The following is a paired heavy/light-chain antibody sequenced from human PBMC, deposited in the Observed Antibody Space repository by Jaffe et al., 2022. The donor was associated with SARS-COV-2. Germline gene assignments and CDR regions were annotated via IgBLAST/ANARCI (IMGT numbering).Heavy chain of an antibody. CDR1: GFTFDDYA. V-gene: IGHV3-9*01. J-gene: IGHJ6*02. Sequence: EVQLVESGGGLVQPGRSLRLSCAASGFTFDDYAMHWVRQAPGKGLEWVSGISWNSGSIGYADSVKGRFTISRDNAKNSLYLQMNSLRAEDTALYYCAKEGRGYDFWSGYPYDYYYGMDVWGQGTTVTVSS. D-gene: IGHD3-3*01. CDR2: ISWNSGSI. CDR3: AKEGRGYDFWSGYPYDYYYGMDV.
Light chain of an antibody. V-gene: IGKV3-20*01. CDR1: QSVSSSY. CDR3: QQYGSSRLT. J-gene: IGKJ4*01. Sequence: EIVLTQSPGTLSLSPGERATLSCRASQSVSSSYLAWYQQKPGQAPRLLIYGASSRATGIPDRFSGSGSGTDFTLTISRLEPEDFAVYYCQQYGSSRLTFGGGTKVEIK. CDR2: GAS.